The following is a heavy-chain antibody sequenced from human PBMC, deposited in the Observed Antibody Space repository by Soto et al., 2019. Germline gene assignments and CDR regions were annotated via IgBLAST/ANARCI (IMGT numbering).Heavy chain of an antibody. CDR1: RDTFDSYA. CDR2: IIPVLGTR. J-gene: IGHJ5*02. V-gene: IGHV1-69*13. Sequence: SVKVSGKTSRDTFDSYAITWVRQAPGQGLEWMGGIIPVLGTRKYAQKFQGRVTITADESTSTAYMELSSLRSEDTAVYYCARDVYDILTGYYGPRWFDPWGQGTLVTVSA. D-gene: IGHD3-9*01. CDR3: ARDVYDILTGYYGPRWFDP.